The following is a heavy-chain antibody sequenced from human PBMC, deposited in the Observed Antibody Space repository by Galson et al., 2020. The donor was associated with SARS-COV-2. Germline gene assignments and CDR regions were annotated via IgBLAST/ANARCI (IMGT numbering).Heavy chain of an antibody. D-gene: IGHD3-22*01. Sequence: GGSLRLSCAASGFTVSSVYMSWVRQAPGNGLEWVSHIYPDGSTHYADSVKGRFTISRDYSKNTLYLQMSSLRVEDTAVYYCVREGWDSGGYYGYWGQGTLVTVSS. J-gene: IGHJ4*02. CDR1: GFTVSSVY. V-gene: IGHV3-53*01. CDR3: VREGWDSGGYYGY. CDR2: IYPDGST.